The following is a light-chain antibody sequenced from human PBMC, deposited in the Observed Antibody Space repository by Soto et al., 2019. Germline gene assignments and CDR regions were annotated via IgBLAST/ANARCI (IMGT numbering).Light chain of an antibody. CDR1: SSDVGGYNY. Sequence: QSVLTQPRSVSASPGQSVTISCTGTSSDVGGYNYVSWYQQHPGKAPKLMIYDVSKRPSGVPDRFSGSKSGNTASLTISGLQAEDEADYYCCSYAGSRDVFGTGTKLTVL. V-gene: IGLV2-11*01. J-gene: IGLJ1*01. CDR2: DVS. CDR3: CSYAGSRDV.